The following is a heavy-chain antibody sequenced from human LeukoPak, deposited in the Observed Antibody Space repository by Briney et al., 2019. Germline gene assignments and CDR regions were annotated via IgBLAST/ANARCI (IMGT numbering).Heavy chain of an antibody. Sequence: GGSLRLSCAASGFTFSDYYMSWIRQAPGKGLEWVSYIGSSSSYTYYADSVKGRFTISRDNAKNSQYLQMNSLRAEDTAVYYCARVRGSYAIDYWGQGTLVTVSS. D-gene: IGHD1-26*01. CDR1: GFTFSDYY. CDR3: ARVRGSYAIDY. V-gene: IGHV3-11*03. CDR2: IGSSSSYT. J-gene: IGHJ4*02.